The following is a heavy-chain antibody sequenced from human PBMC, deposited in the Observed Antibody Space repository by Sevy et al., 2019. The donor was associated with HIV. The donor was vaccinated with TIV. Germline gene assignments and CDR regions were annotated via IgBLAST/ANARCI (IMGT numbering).Heavy chain of an antibody. CDR1: GLSFRSYE. Sequence: RGSLRLSCAASGLSFRSYELNWDRQAPGKGLQWISYISTGGGTIFYADSVKGRLTISRDKAKNSVFLQMNSLRAEDTAVYFCATSRRDYYNYYFDYWGHGTLVTISS. D-gene: IGHD3-22*01. CDR2: ISTGGGTI. CDR3: ATSRRDYYNYYFDY. J-gene: IGHJ4*01. V-gene: IGHV3-48*03.